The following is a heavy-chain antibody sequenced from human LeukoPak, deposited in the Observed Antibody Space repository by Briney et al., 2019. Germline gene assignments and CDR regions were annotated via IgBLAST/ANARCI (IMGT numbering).Heavy chain of an antibody. J-gene: IGHJ4*02. V-gene: IGHV3-30-3*01. CDR3: ARDQDYYDSSGYFDY. CDR1: GFTFSSYA. Sequence: GGSLRLSCAASGFTFSSYAMHWVRQAPGKGLEWVAVISYDGSIKYYADSVKGRFTISRDNSKNTLYLQMNSLRAEDTAVYYCARDQDYYDSSGYFDYWGQGTLVTVSS. D-gene: IGHD3-22*01. CDR2: ISYDGSIK.